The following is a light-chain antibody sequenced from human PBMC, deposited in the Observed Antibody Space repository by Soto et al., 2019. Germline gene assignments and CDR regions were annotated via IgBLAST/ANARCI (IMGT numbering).Light chain of an antibody. Sequence: DIQITQSPSSLSASVGDRVTITCRASQSVSTWLAWYQQRPGKPPKLLIYDASTLQSGVPSKFSGSGSGTEFTLTISSLQPDDFATYYCQQYFSYWTFGQGTKVDIK. CDR3: QQYFSYWT. CDR2: DAS. CDR1: QSVSTW. V-gene: IGKV1-5*01. J-gene: IGKJ1*01.